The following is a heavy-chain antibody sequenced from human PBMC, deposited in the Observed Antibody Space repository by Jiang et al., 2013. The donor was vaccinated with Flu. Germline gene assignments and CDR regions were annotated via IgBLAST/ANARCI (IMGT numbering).Heavy chain of an antibody. J-gene: IGHJ6*02. Sequence: SGAEVKKPGASVRVSCKAPGYRFFDYDFTWVRQAPGQRLEWMGWISNYNGNKMYAQMFQGRVTMTTDRSSSTTSLELMSLTSDDTAVYYCAAGMRRYQPLSGATYSYTMEFWGQGTTVSVSS. CDR1: GYRFFDYD. V-gene: IGHV1-18*04. D-gene: IGHD2-2*01. CDR2: ISNYNGNK. CDR3: AAGMRRYQPLSGATYSYTMEF.